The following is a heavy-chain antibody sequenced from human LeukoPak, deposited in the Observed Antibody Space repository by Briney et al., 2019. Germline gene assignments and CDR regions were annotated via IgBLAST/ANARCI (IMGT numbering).Heavy chain of an antibody. CDR1: GDSVSSNSAA. V-gene: IGHV6-1*01. D-gene: IGHD6-19*01. CDR3: ARDLDREYSGGWYTIDAFDI. CDR2: TYYRSKWYN. Sequence: SQTLSLTCAISGDSVSSNSAAWNWIRQSPSRGLEWLGRTYYRSKWYNDYAVSVKSRITINPDTSKNQFSLQLNSVTPEDTAVYYCARDLDREYSGGWYTIDAFDIWGQGTMVTVSS. J-gene: IGHJ3*02.